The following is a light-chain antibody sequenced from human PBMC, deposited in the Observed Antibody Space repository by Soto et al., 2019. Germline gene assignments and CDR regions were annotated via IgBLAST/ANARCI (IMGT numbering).Light chain of an antibody. CDR3: SSSTGSTTVV. J-gene: IGLJ2*01. CDR2: DVT. Sequence: ALTQPASVSGSPGQSIAISCTGTSSDVGAYNLVSWYQQHPGQAPKLMIYDVTARPSGVSNRFSGSKSGNTASLTISGLQAEDEADYYCSSSTGSTTVVFGGGTKLTVL. V-gene: IGLV2-14*03. CDR1: SSDVGAYNL.